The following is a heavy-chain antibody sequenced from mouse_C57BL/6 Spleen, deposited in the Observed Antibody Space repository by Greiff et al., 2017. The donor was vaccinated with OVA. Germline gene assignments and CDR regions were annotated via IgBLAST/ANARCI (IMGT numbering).Heavy chain of an antibody. J-gene: IGHJ4*01. Sequence: EVKLMESGGGLVKPGGSLKLSCAASGFTFSDYGMHWVRQAPEKGLEWVAYISSGSSTIYYADTVKGRFTISRDNAKNTLFLQMTSLRSEDTAMYYCARTVAYAMDYWGQGTSVTVSS. CDR1: GFTFSDYG. CDR3: ARTVAYAMDY. D-gene: IGHD1-1*01. CDR2: ISSGSSTI. V-gene: IGHV5-17*01.